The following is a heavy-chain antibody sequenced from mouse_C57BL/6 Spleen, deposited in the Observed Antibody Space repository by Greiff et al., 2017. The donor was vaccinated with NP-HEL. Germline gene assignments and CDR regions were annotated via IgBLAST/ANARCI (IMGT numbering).Heavy chain of an antibody. J-gene: IGHJ1*03. CDR2: ISSGSSTI. CDR3: ARGVVSNWYFDV. Sequence: VQLKQSGGGLVKPGGSLKLSCAASGFTFSDYGMHWVRQAPEKGLEWVAYISSGSSTIYYADKVKDRFTISRDNAKNTLFLRMTSLRSEDTAMYYCARGVVSNWYFDVWGTGTTVTVSS. V-gene: IGHV5-17*01. CDR1: GFTFSDYG. D-gene: IGHD1-1*01.